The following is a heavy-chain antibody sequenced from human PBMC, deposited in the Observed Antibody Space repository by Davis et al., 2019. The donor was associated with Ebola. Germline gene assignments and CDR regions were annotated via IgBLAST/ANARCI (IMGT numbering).Heavy chain of an antibody. CDR3: ARAPGDIVGAANDAFDI. V-gene: IGHV2-70*16. J-gene: IGHJ3*02. CDR1: GGSISSYYW. D-gene: IGHD1-26*01. Sequence: TLSLTCAVSGGSISSYYWSWIRQPPGKALEWLARIDWDDDKFYSTSLKTRLTISKDTSKNQVVLTMTNMDPVDTATYYCARAPGDIVGAANDAFDIWGQGTMVTVSS. CDR2: IDWDDDK.